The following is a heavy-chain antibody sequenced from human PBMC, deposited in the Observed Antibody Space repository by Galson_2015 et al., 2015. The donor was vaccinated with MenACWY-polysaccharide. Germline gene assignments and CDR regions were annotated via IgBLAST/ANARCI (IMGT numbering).Heavy chain of an antibody. D-gene: IGHD2-21*02. J-gene: IGHJ4*02. V-gene: IGHV3-30*18. CDR1: GFTFSSYG. CDR3: AKDQRSHLTYCGGDCYAGYFDY. CDR2: ISYDGSNK. Sequence: SLRLSCAASGFTFSSYGMHWVRQAPGKGLEWAAVISYDGSNKYYADSVKGRFTISRDNSKNTLYLQMNSLRAEDTAVYYCAKDQRSHLTYCGGDCYAGYFDYWGQGTLVTVSS.